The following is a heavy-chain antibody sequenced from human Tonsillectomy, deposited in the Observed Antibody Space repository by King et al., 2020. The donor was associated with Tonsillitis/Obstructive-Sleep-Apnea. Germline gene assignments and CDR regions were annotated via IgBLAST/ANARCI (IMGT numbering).Heavy chain of an antibody. Sequence: QVQLVESGSELKKPGASVKVSCMASGYTFTSYAMNWVRQAPGQGLEWMGWINTNTGNPTYAQGFTGRFVFSLDTSVSTAYLQINSLEAEDTAVYFWARAGHCSRASCPFDYWGQGNLVTVSS. J-gene: IGHJ4*02. D-gene: IGHD2-2*01. V-gene: IGHV7-4-1*02. CDR1: GYTFTSYA. CDR2: INTNTGNP. CDR3: ARAGHCSRASCPFDY.